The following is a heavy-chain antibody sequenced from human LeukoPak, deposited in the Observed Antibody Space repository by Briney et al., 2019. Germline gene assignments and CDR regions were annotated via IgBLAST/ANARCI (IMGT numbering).Heavy chain of an antibody. CDR1: GGSISSSSYY. CDR2: VYYSGST. Sequence: SETLSLTCTVSGGSISSSSYYWGWIRQPPGKGLEWIASVYYSGSTYYNPSRKSRVTTSADTSKNQFSLKLSSVTAADTAVYYCARHRWSGDGYRLLDYWGQGTLVTVTS. D-gene: IGHD5-24*01. CDR3: ARHRWSGDGYRLLDY. J-gene: IGHJ4*02. V-gene: IGHV4-39*01.